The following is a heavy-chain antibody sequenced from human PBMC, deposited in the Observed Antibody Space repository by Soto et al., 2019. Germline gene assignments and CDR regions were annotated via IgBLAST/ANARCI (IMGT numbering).Heavy chain of an antibody. D-gene: IGHD3-22*01. CDR2: IYSGGST. CDR3: ASRPLLPGAP. Sequence: EVQLVESGGGLVQPGGSLRLSCAASGFTFSSNDMNWVRQAPGKGLEWVSLIYSGGSTYYADSVKGRFTIFRDNSKNTLYVQMSSLRAEDTAVYYCASRPLLPGAPWGQGTMVTVSS. V-gene: IGHV3-66*01. CDR1: GFTFSSND. J-gene: IGHJ3*01.